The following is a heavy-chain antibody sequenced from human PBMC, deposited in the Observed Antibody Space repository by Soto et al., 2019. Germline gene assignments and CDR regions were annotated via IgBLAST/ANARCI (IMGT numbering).Heavy chain of an antibody. D-gene: IGHD2-15*01. CDR3: ARTAATSAYYMDV. CDR2: IYPGDSDT. J-gene: IGHJ6*03. V-gene: IGHV5-51*01. CDR1: GYSFTSYW. Sequence: GESLKISCKGSGYSFTSYWIGWVRQMPGKGLEWMGIIYPGDSDTRYSPSFQGQVTISADKSISTAYLQWSSLKASDTAMYYCARTAATSAYYMDVWGKGTTVTVSS.